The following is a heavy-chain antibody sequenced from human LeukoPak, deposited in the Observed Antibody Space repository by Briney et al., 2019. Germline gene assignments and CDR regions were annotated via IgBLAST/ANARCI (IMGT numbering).Heavy chain of an antibody. J-gene: IGHJ6*03. D-gene: IGHD6-13*01. CDR1: GFTLSDHA. CDR3: AKRGGYSSSWAYYYYMDV. Sequence: PGGSLRLSCAASGFTLSDHAMHWVRQTPDKGLEWLAVISSDGSLTNYAESLKARFAISRDNSKNTLYLQMNSLRAEDTAVYYCAKRGGYSSSWAYYYYMDVWGKGTTVTVSS. CDR2: ISSDGSLT. V-gene: IGHV3-30-3*02.